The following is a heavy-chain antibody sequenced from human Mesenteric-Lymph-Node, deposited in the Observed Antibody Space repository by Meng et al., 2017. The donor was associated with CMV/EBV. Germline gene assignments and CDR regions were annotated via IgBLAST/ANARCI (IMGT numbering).Heavy chain of an antibody. D-gene: IGHD4-17*01. CDR2: INSDGSST. CDR3: ATFQVDFGVEYFQH. Sequence: GGSLRLSCAASGFTFSSYWMHWVRQAPGKGLVWVSRINSDGSSTSYADSVKGRFTISRDNAKNTLYLQMNSLRAEDTAVYYCATFQVDFGVEYFQHWGQGTLVTVSS. V-gene: IGHV3-74*01. CDR1: GFTFSSYW. J-gene: IGHJ1*01.